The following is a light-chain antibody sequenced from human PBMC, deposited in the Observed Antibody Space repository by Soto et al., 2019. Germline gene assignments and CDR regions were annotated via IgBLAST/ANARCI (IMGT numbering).Light chain of an antibody. J-gene: IGLJ2*01. V-gene: IGLV2-14*01. CDR1: SSDVGGYNY. CDR2: DVS. CDR3: SSYTSISDVV. Sequence: QSALTQPASVSGSPGQSITISCTGTSSDVGGYNYVSWYQQHPGKAPKLMIYDVSNRPSGVSNRFSGSKSGNTSSLTISGLPAEDEADYYGSSYTSISDVVFGGGTKLTVL.